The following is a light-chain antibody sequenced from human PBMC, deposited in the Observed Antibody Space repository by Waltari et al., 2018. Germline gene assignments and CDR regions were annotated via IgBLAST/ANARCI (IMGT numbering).Light chain of an antibody. CDR3: NSYAGSSSWV. CDR2: DVS. V-gene: IGLV2-14*01. CDR1: SSDVGFYNY. J-gene: IGLJ3*02. Sequence: QSALTQPASVSGSPGQSITISCTGTSSDVGFYNYVSWYQQHPGKAPKLIIYDVSERPSGGSVRFSGSKSGNTASLTISGLQAEDEADYYCNSYAGSSSWVFGGGTKLTIL.